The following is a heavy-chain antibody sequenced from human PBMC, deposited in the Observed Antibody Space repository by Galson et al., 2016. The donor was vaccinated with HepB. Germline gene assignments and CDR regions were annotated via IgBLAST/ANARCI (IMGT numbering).Heavy chain of an antibody. CDR3: WTRVHDDNGHCIMDY. D-gene: IGHD4-17*01. V-gene: IGHV4-4*02. CDR2: IYRSGTT. J-gene: IGHJ4*02. CDR1: GGSFSSTNW. Sequence: SETLSLTCAVSGGSFSSTNWWTWVRQSPGKGPEWIGEIYRSGTTNFNPSLRSRVTISLDNSKNQFSLNLHSVTAADTAVYYCWTRVHDDNGHCIMDYWGPGTLVTVSS.